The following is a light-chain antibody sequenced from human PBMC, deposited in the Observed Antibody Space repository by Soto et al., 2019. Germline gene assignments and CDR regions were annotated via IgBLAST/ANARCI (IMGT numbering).Light chain of an antibody. V-gene: IGKV2-24*01. Sequence: DVVMTQTPLFSPVTVGQPASISCRSSQSLVYRDGNTYLNSLHQRPGQPPGLLIYKISDRFSGVPDRFSGSGAGTDCPLKISRVEAEDVGVYYCMQGTHFPYTFGQGTRLEIK. CDR1: QSLVYRDGNTY. J-gene: IGKJ2*01. CDR2: KIS. CDR3: MQGTHFPYT.